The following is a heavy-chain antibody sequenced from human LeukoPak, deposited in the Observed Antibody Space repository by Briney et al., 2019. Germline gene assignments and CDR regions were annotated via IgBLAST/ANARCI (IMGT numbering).Heavy chain of an antibody. J-gene: IGHJ3*01. CDR2: ITPTFGTT. CDR1: RVAFSEFA. Sequence: SVKVSCKTSRVAFSEFAIYWMRQAPGHGLEWMGRITPTFGTTNYAQKFEDRVTISLDGPTNTAYMEMSSLRSEDTTVYYCAIASQNFGTKYNVFVVWGQGTMIIVSS. V-gene: IGHV1-69*15. CDR3: AIASQNFGTKYNVFVV. D-gene: IGHD3/OR15-3a*01.